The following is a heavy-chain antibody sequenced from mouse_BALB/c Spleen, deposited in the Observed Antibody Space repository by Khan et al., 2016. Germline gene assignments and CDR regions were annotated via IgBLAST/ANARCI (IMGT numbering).Heavy chain of an antibody. CDR1: GFAFSSYW. Sequence: QVQLKQSGAELVRPGSSVKISCKASGFAFSSYWMNWVKQRPGQGLEWIGQIYPGDGDTNYNGKFKGKATLTADKSSSTAYMQLSSLTSEDSAVYFCARGTTFANWGQGTLVTVSA. CDR3: ARGTTFAN. D-gene: IGHD2-14*01. J-gene: IGHJ3*01. V-gene: IGHV1-80*01. CDR2: IYPGDGDT.